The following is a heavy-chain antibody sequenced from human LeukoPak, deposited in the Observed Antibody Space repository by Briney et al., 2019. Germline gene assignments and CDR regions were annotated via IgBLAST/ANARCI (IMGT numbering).Heavy chain of an antibody. CDR2: IYYSGST. D-gene: IGHD6-19*01. J-gene: IGHJ6*02. CDR3: ARDQEEGYSSGWPYYYGMDV. Sequence: SETLSLTCTVSGGSISSSSYYWGWIRQPPGKGLEWIGSIYYSGSTYYNPSLKSRVTISVDTSKNQFSLKLSSVTAADTAVYYCARDQEEGYSSGWPYYYGMDVWGQGTTVTVSS. V-gene: IGHV4-39*07. CDR1: GGSISSSSYY.